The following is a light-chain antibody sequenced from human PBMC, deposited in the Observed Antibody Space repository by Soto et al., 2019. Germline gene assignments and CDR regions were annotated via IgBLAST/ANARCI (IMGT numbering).Light chain of an antibody. Sequence: QSALTQPASVSGSPGQSITISCTGTSSDVGGYNYVSWYQQHPGKAPKLMICEVSNRPSGVSNRFSGSKSGNTASLTISGLQAEDEADYYCSSYTSSSNVVFGGGTKSPS. CDR2: EVS. CDR1: SSDVGGYNY. J-gene: IGLJ2*01. V-gene: IGLV2-14*01. CDR3: SSYTSSSNVV.